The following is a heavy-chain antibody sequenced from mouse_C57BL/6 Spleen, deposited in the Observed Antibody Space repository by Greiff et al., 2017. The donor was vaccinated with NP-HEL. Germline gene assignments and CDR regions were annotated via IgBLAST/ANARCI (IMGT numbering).Heavy chain of an antibody. Sequence: QVQLPQSGPELVKPGASVKISCKASGYAFSSSWMNWVKQRPGKGLEWIGRIYPGDGDTNYNGKFKGKATLTADKSSSTAYMQLSSLTSEDSAVYFCAREGGYSPFAYWGQGTLVTVSA. D-gene: IGHD3-1*01. CDR3: AREGGYSPFAY. CDR2: IYPGDGDT. J-gene: IGHJ3*01. CDR1: GYAFSSSW. V-gene: IGHV1-82*01.